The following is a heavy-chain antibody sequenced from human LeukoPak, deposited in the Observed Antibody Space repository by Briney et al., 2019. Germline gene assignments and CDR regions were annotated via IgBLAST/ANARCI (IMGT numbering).Heavy chain of an antibody. CDR3: ARSRGSSWIFFDY. CDR2: INPNSGGT. D-gene: IGHD6-13*01. Sequence: GASVKVSCKASGYTLTGYNMHWVRQAPGQGLEWMGWINPNSGGTNYAQKFQGRVTMTRDTSISTAYMELSRLRSDDTAVYYCARSRGSSWIFFDYWGQGTLVTVSS. V-gene: IGHV1-2*02. CDR1: GYTLTGYN. J-gene: IGHJ4*02.